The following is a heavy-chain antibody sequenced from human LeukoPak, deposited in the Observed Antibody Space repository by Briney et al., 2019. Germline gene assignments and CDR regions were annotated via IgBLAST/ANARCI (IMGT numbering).Heavy chain of an antibody. CDR3: ARVISRLLWFGEAVGYIDV. V-gene: IGHV1-2*02. Sequence: ASVKVSCKASGYTFTGYYMHWVRQAPGQGLEWMGWINPNSGSTNYAQKFQGRVTMTRDTSISTAYMELSRLRSDDTAVYYCARVISRLLWFGEAVGYIDVWGKGTTVTVSS. CDR2: INPNSGST. D-gene: IGHD3-10*01. J-gene: IGHJ6*03. CDR1: GYTFTGYY.